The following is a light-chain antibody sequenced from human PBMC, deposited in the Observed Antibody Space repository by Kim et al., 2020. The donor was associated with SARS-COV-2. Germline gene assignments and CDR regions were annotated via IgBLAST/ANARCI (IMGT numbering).Light chain of an antibody. Sequence: AIRMTQSPSSFSASTGDRVTITCRASQGISSYLAWYQQKPGKAPKLLIYAASTLQSGVPSRFSGSGSGTDFTLTISCLQSEDFATYYCQQYYSYPPTFGGGTKV. CDR3: QQYYSYPPT. CDR1: QGISSY. CDR2: AAS. J-gene: IGKJ4*01. V-gene: IGKV1-8*01.